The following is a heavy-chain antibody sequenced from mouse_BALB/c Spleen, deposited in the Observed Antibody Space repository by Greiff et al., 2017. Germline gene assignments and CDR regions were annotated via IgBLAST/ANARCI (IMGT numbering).Heavy chain of an antibody. V-gene: IGHV14-1*02. CDR3: ATSQFITTAHY. CDR2: IDPENGNT. CDR1: GFNIKDYY. D-gene: IGHD1-2*01. J-gene: IGHJ4*01. Sequence: EVQVVESGAELVRPGALVKLSCKASGFNIKDYYMHWVKQRPEQGLEWIGWIDPENGNTIYDPKFQGKASITADTSSNTAYLQLSSLTSEDTAVYYCATSQFITTAHYWGQGTSVTVSS.